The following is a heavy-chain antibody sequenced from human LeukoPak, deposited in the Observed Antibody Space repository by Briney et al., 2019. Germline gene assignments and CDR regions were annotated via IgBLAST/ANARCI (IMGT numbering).Heavy chain of an antibody. D-gene: IGHD4-23*01. V-gene: IGHV3-7*01. CDR1: GFTFNTYR. Sequence: GDPLRHPCADFGFTFNTYRMYRARQAPGKGKKWVANIKQDGSEKYYVDSVKGRFTVSRDNAKNSLYLQMNSLRAEDTAVYYCATNYGGNPFDYWGQGTLVTVSS. J-gene: IGHJ4*02. CDR2: IKQDGSEK. CDR3: ATNYGGNPFDY.